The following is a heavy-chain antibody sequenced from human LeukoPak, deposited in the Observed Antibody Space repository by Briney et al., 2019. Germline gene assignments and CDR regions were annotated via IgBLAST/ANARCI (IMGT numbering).Heavy chain of an antibody. CDR2: ISGSGGST. J-gene: IGHJ4*02. D-gene: IGHD6-19*01. CDR3: ARAYSSGWYVPQYFDY. CDR1: GFTFSSYA. V-gene: IGHV3-23*01. Sequence: PGGSLRLSCAASGFTFSSYAMSWVRQAPGKGLEWVSAISGSGGSTYYADSVKGRFTISRDNSKNTLYLQMNSLRAEDTAVYYCARAYSSGWYVPQYFDYWGQGTLVTVSS.